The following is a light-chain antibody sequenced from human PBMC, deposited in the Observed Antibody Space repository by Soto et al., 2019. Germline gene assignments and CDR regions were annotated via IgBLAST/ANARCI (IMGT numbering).Light chain of an antibody. CDR1: QSVSSNY. J-gene: IGKJ1*01. CDR2: GAS. CDR3: QQYNNWPPTT. V-gene: IGKV3D-15*01. Sequence: DIVLTHSPGTLSLSPGERSTLSCRASQSVSSNYLALYQQKPGQAPRLLTYGASTRATGVPDRFSGSGSGTDFTLTISSLQSEDFAVYYCQQYNNWPPTTFGQGTKVDIK.